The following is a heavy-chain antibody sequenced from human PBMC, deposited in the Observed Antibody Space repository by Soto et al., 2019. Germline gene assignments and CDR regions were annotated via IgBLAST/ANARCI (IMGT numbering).Heavy chain of an antibody. V-gene: IGHV4-59*01. J-gene: IGHJ5*02. CDR2: IDYSGRT. CDR3: AREIRLVGVTSGFDT. D-gene: IGHD1-26*01. CDR1: GGSINSYY. Sequence: VQLQESGPGLVKVSETLSLTGTASGGSINSYYWSWIRQPPGKGLKWVAAIDYSGRTNYNPNLTIRLTISVDTSKNQLSLKVMSVTAADTAVYYCAREIRLVGVTSGFDTWGQGTLVTVSS.